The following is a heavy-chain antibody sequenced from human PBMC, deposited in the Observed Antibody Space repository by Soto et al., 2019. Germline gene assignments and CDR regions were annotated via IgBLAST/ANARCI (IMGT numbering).Heavy chain of an antibody. V-gene: IGHV3-30*03. CDR3: ASWAGHGGTFFFSGPFDY. D-gene: IGHD2-15*01. CDR2: ISHDGSQE. Sequence: GGSLRLSCTASGLTFSNYGMHWVRQAPGKGLEWVAVISHDGSQEYYGDSVKGRFTISRDNSRNTMYLQMNSLRADDTAVYYCASWAGHGGTFFFSGPFDYWGQGTLVTVSS. CDR1: GLTFSNYG. J-gene: IGHJ4*02.